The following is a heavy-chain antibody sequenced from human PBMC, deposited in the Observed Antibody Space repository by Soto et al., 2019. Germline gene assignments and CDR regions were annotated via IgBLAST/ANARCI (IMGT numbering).Heavy chain of an antibody. D-gene: IGHD3-9*01. V-gene: IGHV3-23*01. J-gene: IGHJ2*01. CDR2: ISGSGWQT. CDR1: GFTFNSYA. CDR3: AKGRYFDASGGCANF. Sequence: EVRLMESGGGFLQPGGSQRLSCVASGFTFNSYAMSWVRQTPEKVLEWVSAISGSGWQTYYAESVQGRFTISRDNSKTTVYLHMNRLRAEDSGIYYCAKGRYFDASGGCANFWGRGTLVTVSS.